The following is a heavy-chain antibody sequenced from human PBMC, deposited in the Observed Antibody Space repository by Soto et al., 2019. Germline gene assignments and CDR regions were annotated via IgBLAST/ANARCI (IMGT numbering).Heavy chain of an antibody. V-gene: IGHV1-46*03. J-gene: IGHJ1*01. D-gene: IGHD1-26*01. CDR2: INPDGGTA. CDR3: VRDDLLPRPAQFFQN. Sequence: QVQLLQSGAEVKKAGASVKVSCKASGYTFTSYYIHWLRQAPGQGLEWLGIINPDGGTANYAQKFQGRVTMTRDTSTNTVYMELRNLRSEDAAVYYCVRDDLLPRPAQFFQNWGQGTRVSVSS. CDR1: GYTFTSYY.